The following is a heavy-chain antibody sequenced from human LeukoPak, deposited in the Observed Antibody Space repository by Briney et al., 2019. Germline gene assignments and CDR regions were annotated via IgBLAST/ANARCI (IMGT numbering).Heavy chain of an antibody. V-gene: IGHV3-48*03. CDR3: VELGITMIGGV. D-gene: IGHD3-10*02. J-gene: IGHJ6*04. CDR2: ISSSGSTI. CDR1: GFTFSSYE. Sequence: GGSLRLSCAASGFTFSSYEMNWVRQAPGKGLEWVSYISSSGSTIYYADSVKGRFTVSRDNAKNSLYLQMNSLRAEDTAVYYCVELGITMIGGVWGKGTTVTISS.